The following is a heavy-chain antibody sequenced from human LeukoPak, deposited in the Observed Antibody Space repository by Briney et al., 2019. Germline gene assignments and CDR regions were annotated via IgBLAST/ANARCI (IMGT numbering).Heavy chain of an antibody. CDR2: IYYSGST. D-gene: IGHD3-10*01. J-gene: IGHJ4*02. CDR1: GGSISSSSYY. CDR3: AREPYYYGSGRKVGSY. V-gene: IGHV4-39*07. Sequence: SETLSLTCTVSGGSISSSSYYWGWIRQPPGKGLEWIGSIYYSGSTYYNPSLKSRVTISVDTSKNQFSLKLSSVTAADTAVYYCAREPYYYGSGRKVGSYWGQGTLVTVSS.